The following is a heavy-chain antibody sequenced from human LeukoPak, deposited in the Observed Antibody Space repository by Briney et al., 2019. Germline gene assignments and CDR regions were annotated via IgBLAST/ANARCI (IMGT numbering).Heavy chain of an antibody. CDR2: IYYTGIT. Sequence: SETLSLTCTVSGDSISSTTYNWGWIRQPPGKGLEWIGSIYYTGITYYNPSLKSRVTMSVDTSENQFSLNLNSVTAADTAVYYCARGFRYCSGGSCYPGVNWFDPWGQGTLVTVSS. CDR3: ARGFRYCSGGSCYPGVNWFDP. V-gene: IGHV4-39*01. J-gene: IGHJ5*02. CDR1: GDSISSTTYN. D-gene: IGHD2-15*01.